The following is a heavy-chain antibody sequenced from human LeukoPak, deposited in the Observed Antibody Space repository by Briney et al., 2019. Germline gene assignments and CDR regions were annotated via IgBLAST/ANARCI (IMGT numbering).Heavy chain of an antibody. CDR2: ISGSGGGT. J-gene: IGHJ4*02. CDR3: ARRSYYFDY. D-gene: IGHD1-26*01. Sequence: RPGGSLRLSCAASGFTFSSYAMSWVRQAPGKGLEWVSAISGSGGGTYYADSVQGRFTISRDNSNNTLYLQMNSLGAEDTAVHYCARRSYYFDYWGQGTLVTVSS. CDR1: GFTFSSYA. V-gene: IGHV3-23*01.